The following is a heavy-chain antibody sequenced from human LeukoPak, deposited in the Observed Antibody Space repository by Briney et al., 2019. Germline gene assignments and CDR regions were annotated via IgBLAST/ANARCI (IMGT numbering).Heavy chain of an antibody. V-gene: IGHV4-39*01. CDR1: GGSISSSSYY. CDR3: ARTMIVVSYYPRRAFDI. D-gene: IGHD3-22*01. CDR2: IYYSGST. Sequence: PSETLSLTCTVSGGSISSSSYYWGWIRQPPGKGLGWNGSIYYSGSTYYNPSLKSRVTISVDTSKNQFSLKLSSVTAADTAVYYCARTMIVVSYYPRRAFDIWGQGTMVTVSS. J-gene: IGHJ3*02.